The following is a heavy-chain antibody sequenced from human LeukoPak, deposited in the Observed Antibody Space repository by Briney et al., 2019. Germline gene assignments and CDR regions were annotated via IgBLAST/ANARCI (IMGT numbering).Heavy chain of an antibody. J-gene: IGHJ6*03. CDR2: IVVGSGNT. CDR3: ARGRSCYDFWSGNYYYYYMDV. V-gene: IGHV1-58*02. CDR1: GFTFTSSA. Sequence: SVKVSCKASGFTFTSSAMQWVRQARGQRLEWIGWIVVGSGNTNYAQKFQGRVTITADESTSTAYMELSSLRSEDTAVYYCARGRSCYDFWSGNYYYYYMDVWGKGTTVTVSS. D-gene: IGHD3-3*01.